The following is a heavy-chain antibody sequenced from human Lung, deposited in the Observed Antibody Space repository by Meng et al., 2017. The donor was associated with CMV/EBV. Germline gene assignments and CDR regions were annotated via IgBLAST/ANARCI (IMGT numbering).Heavy chain of an antibody. CDR3: ARGSYLAVEG. D-gene: IGHD2-21*01. CDR1: GGSINSYY. CDR2: FYYRGNS. J-gene: IGHJ4*02. Sequence: HGPLRESGPGLVKPSETLSLTCTVSGGSINSYYWSWIRQPPGQGLEWLGYFYYRGNSNYNPSLKSRVTISVDTSKNLFSLNLTSVTAADAALYYCARGSYLAVEGWGLGTLVTVSS. V-gene: IGHV4-59*01.